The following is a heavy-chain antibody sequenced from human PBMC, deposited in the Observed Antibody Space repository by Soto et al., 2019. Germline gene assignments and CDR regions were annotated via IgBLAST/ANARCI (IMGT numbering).Heavy chain of an antibody. CDR3: ARGGIVAVPAALSSYDDYTNYRFDS. CDR2: IIPMFAAT. Sequence: QVQLAQSGAEVRKPGSSVKVSCRASGGSFSDFAFSWVRQAPGQGLEWMGGIIPMFAATKYAQRFQGRVTIPADASPRTVYLALSSLTSDDSAVYYCARGGIVAVPAALSSYDDYTNYRFDSWGQGTLVSVSS. D-gene: IGHD2-15*01. CDR1: GGSFSDFA. J-gene: IGHJ4*02. V-gene: IGHV1-69*01.